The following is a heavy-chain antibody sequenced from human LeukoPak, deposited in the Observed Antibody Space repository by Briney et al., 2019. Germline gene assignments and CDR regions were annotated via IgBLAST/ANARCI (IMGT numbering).Heavy chain of an antibody. CDR1: GGSISSYY. V-gene: IGHV4-4*09. CDR3: ARHVHGYGPDYYYYYMDV. D-gene: IGHD5-18*01. J-gene: IGHJ6*03. CDR2: IYTSGST. Sequence: SETLSLTCTVSGGSISSYYWSWIRRPPGKGLEWIGHIYTSGSTNYNPSLKSRVTISVDTSKNQFSLKLSSVTAADTAVYYCARHVHGYGPDYYYYYMDVWGKGTTVTVSS.